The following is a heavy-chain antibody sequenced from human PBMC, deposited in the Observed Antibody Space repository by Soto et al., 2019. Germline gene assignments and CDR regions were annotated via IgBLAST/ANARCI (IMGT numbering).Heavy chain of an antibody. D-gene: IGHD3-16*01. CDR3: ARHRSGSRLYYFDY. J-gene: IGHJ4*02. V-gene: IGHV4-39*01. Sequence: QLQLQESGPGLVKPSETLSLTCIVSGDSIIRSPYYWGWIRQPPGKGLEWIGSIFYSGSTYYTPSLKSRATLTVNTSKNQFSGKLTAVTAAETAVYYCARHRSGSRLYYFDYWGQGTLVTVSS. CDR2: IFYSGST. CDR1: GDSIIRSPYY.